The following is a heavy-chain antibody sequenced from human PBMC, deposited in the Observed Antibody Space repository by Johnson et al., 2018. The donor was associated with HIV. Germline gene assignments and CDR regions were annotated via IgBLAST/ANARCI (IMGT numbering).Heavy chain of an antibody. D-gene: IGHD1-26*01. J-gene: IGHJ3*02. CDR3: ARLGPHDAFDI. CDR2: ISYDGSNK. V-gene: IGHV3-30-3*01. CDR1: GFTFSSYA. Sequence: QVQLVESGGGVVQPGRSLRLSCAASGFTFSSYAMHWVRQAPGKGLAWVAVISYDGSNKYYADSVKGRFPISRDNSKNTLYRQMNSLRAEDTAVYYCARLGPHDAFDIWGQGTMVTVSS.